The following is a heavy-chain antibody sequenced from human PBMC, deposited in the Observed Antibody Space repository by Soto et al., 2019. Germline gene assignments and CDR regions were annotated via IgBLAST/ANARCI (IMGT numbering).Heavy chain of an antibody. CDR1: GGTFSSYA. V-gene: IGHV1-69*06. J-gene: IGHJ4*02. CDR3: AGSEQVYYFDY. D-gene: IGHD2-8*01. Sequence: SVKVSCKASGGTFSSYAISWVRQAPGQGLEWMGGIIPIFGTANSAPKFQGRVTITADKSTSTAYMELSSLRSEDTAVYYCAGSEQVYYFDYWGQGTLVTVSS. CDR2: IIPIFGTA.